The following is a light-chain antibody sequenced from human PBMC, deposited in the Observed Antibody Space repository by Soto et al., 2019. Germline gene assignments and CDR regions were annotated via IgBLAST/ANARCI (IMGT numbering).Light chain of an antibody. V-gene: IGKV3-20*01. Sequence: EIVLTQSPGTLSLSPGERATLSCRASQSVSSSYLAWYQQKPGQAPRLLIYGASSRATGIPGRFSGSGSGTDFTLTISRLEPEDFAVYYCQQYGSSPFAFGQGTKVDNK. CDR2: GAS. CDR3: QQYGSSPFA. CDR1: QSVSSSY. J-gene: IGKJ1*01.